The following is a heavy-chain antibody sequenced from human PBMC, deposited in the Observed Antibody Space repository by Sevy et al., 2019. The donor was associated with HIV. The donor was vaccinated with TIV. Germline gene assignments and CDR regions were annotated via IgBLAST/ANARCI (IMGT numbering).Heavy chain of an antibody. D-gene: IGHD1-26*01. V-gene: IGHV2-5*02. CDR1: GFSLSTSGVG. CDR3: AHTGRWELLSY. Sequence: SGPTLVNPTQTLTLTCTFSGFSLSTSGVGVGWIRQPPGKALEWLALIYWDDDKRYSPSLKSRLTITKDTSKNQLVLTMTNMDPVDTATYYCAHTGRWELLSYWGQGTLVTVSS. J-gene: IGHJ4*02. CDR2: IYWDDDK.